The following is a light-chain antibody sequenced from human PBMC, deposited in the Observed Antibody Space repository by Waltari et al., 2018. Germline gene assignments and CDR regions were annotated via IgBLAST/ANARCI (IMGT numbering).Light chain of an antibody. Sequence: QSALTQPASVSGSPGQSITISCTGTSSDVGGYNYVSWYQQHPGKAPKLMIYDVSKRPSGVSNRFSGSKSGNTASLTISGLQAEDEADYYCCSYAGSSTNYVFGTGTKVTVL. V-gene: IGLV2-23*02. CDR2: DVS. CDR3: CSYAGSSTNYV. J-gene: IGLJ1*01. CDR1: SSDVGGYNY.